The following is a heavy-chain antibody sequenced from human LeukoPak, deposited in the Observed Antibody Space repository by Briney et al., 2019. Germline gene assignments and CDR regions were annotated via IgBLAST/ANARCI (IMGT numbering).Heavy chain of an antibody. V-gene: IGHV3-33*08. Sequence: PGRSLRLSCAASGFTFSSYAMHWVRQAPGKGLEWVAVIWSDGSNKYYADSVKGRFTISRDNSKNTLYLQMNSLRAEDTAVYYCARGGELGVWDWFDPWGQGTLVTVSS. J-gene: IGHJ5*02. CDR3: ARGGELGVWDWFDP. CDR1: GFTFSSYA. D-gene: IGHD3-16*01. CDR2: IWSDGSNK.